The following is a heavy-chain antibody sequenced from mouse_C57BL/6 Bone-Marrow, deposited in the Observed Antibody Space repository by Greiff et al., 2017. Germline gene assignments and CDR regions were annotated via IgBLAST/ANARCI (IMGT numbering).Heavy chain of an antibody. CDR3: AKGENYGYDQAWFAY. CDR2: IDPSDSHT. V-gene: IGHV1-69*01. CDR1: GYTFTSYW. J-gene: IGHJ3*01. Sequence: QVQLQQPGAELVMPGASVKLSCKASGYTFTSYWMHWVKQRPGQGLEWIGEIDPSDSHTNYNQKFKGKSTLTVDKSSSTAYMQLSSLTSEDSAVYYCAKGENYGYDQAWFAYWGQGTLVTVSA. D-gene: IGHD2-2*01.